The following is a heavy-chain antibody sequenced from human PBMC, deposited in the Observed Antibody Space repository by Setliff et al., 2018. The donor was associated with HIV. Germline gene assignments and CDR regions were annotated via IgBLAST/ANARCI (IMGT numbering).Heavy chain of an antibody. D-gene: IGHD2-2*01. J-gene: IGHJ4*02. CDR3: ARGYCSSTSCYGIYYFDN. V-gene: IGHV1-8*01. CDR2: MNPKSGNT. CDR1: GYNLTSHD. Sequence: ASVKVSCKASGYNLTSHDINWVRQAPGQGLEWMGWMNPKSGNTGYARKFQGRVTMTRKTSISTAYMELRSLRSDDTAVYYCARGYCSSTSCYGIYYFDNWGQGTPVTV.